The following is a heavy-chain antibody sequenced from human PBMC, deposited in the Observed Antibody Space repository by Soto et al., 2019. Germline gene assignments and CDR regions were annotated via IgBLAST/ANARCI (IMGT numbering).Heavy chain of an antibody. V-gene: IGHV3-23*01. CDR3: AKSERFDP. Sequence: GGSLRLSCAASGFTFSSYGMHWVRQAPGKGPEWVSTIGTSGGSTNYADSVKGRFTISRDNSKNTLYLQMNSLRAEDTAVYYCAKSERFDPWGQGTLVTVSS. CDR1: GFTFSSYG. CDR2: IGTSGGST. J-gene: IGHJ5*02.